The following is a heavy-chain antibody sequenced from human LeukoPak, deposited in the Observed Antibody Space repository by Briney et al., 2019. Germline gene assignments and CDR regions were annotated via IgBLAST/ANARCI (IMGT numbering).Heavy chain of an antibody. CDR1: GYTFSSYG. V-gene: IGHV1-18*01. J-gene: IGHJ4*02. CDR3: ARDSGIAAAGTGVTDY. Sequence: ASVKVSCKASGYTFSSYGISWVRQAPGQGLEWMGWISAYNGNTNYAQKLQGRVTMTTDTFTSTAYMELSSLRSEDTAVYYCARDSGIAAAGTGVTDYWGQGTLVTVSS. D-gene: IGHD6-13*01. CDR2: ISAYNGNT.